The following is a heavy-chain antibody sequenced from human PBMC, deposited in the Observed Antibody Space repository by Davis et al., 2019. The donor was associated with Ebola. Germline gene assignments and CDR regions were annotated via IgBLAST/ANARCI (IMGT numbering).Heavy chain of an antibody. CDR1: GYTFSGYF. J-gene: IGHJ3*02. CDR2: INPYSGAT. CDR3: TTPGGQDSGYDVFDI. V-gene: IGHV1-2*06. D-gene: IGHD5-12*01. Sequence: AASVKVSCKASGYTFSGYFIHWVRQAPGQGLEYMGRINPYSGATDSARKFQGRVTMTRDTTINTAYMELSGLTSDDTAIYYCTTPGGQDSGYDVFDIWGQGTMVTVSS.